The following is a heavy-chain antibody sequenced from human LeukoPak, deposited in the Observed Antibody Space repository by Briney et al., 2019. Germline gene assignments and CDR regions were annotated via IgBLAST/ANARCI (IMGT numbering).Heavy chain of an antibody. D-gene: IGHD6-6*01. CDR1: GFTFSTYE. CDR2: MSTAGDII. Sequence: PGGSLRLSCAASGFTFSTYEMHWVRQAPGKGLEWVSYMSTAGDIIYYAASVKGRFTISRDNAKNSLYLQMDSLGAEDTAVYYCARDDGGRHTSSLDYWGQGTLVAVSS. CDR3: ARDDGGRHTSSLDY. V-gene: IGHV3-48*03. J-gene: IGHJ4*02.